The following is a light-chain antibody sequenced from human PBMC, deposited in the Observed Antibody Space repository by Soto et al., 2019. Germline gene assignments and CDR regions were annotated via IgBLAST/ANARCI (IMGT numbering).Light chain of an antibody. V-gene: IGKV1-33*01. CDR1: QDITNY. Sequence: DIQMTQSPSSLSASVGDRVTIICQASQDITNYLNWYQQKPGKAPNLLFHASSNLETGVPSRFSGSGTGTYFSFPISSLQPEDIASYYCQQYDTLPLTFGQGTRLEIK. CDR2: ASS. CDR3: QQYDTLPLT. J-gene: IGKJ5*01.